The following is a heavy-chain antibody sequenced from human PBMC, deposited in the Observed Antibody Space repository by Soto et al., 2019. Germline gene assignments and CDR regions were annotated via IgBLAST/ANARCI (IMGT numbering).Heavy chain of an antibody. J-gene: IGHJ5*01. CDR1: GGSISSGEYY. D-gene: IGHD6-19*01. V-gene: IGHV4-30-4*01. Sequence: SETLSLTCTVSGGSISSGEYYWTWIRQPPGKGLELIGYISYSGSTHYSPSLKSRVSITVDTSKNQFSLKLASVRAADTAVYYCARLGGSDWPWGNWFDSWGQGTLVTVSS. CDR2: ISYSGST. CDR3: ARLGGSDWPWGNWFDS.